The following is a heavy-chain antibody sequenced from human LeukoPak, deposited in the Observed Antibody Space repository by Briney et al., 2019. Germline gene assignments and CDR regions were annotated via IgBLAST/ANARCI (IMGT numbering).Heavy chain of an antibody. CDR2: IKQDGSEK. CDR1: GFTVSSNY. CDR3: ARDGRFGEFRYYYYYYMDV. V-gene: IGHV3-7*01. Sequence: GGSLRLSCAASGFTVSSNYMSWVRQAPGKGLEWVANIKQDGSEKYYVDSVKGRFTISRDNAKNSLYLQMNSLRAEDTAVYYCARDGRFGEFRYYYYYYMDVWGKGTTVTISS. J-gene: IGHJ6*03. D-gene: IGHD3-10*01.